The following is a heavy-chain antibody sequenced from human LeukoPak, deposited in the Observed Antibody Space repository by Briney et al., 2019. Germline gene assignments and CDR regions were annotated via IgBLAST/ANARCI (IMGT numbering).Heavy chain of an antibody. D-gene: IGHD3-3*01. CDR3: IFGEVRGNPNYYFDY. CDR2: IIPIFGTA. CDR1: GGTFSSYA. Sequence: ASVKVSCKAPGGTFSSYAISWVRQAPGQGLEWMGGIIPIFGTANYAQKFQGRVTITADKSTSTAYMELSSLRSEDTAVYYCIFGEVRGNPNYYFDYWGQGTLVTVSS. J-gene: IGHJ4*02. V-gene: IGHV1-69*06.